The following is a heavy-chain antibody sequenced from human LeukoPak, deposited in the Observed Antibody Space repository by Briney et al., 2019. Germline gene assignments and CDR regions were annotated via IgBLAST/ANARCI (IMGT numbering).Heavy chain of an antibody. CDR2: MSGNGGVK. V-gene: IGHV3-23*01. CDR3: AKDPTAVLASFDL. CDR1: GFTFSTYA. J-gene: IGHJ3*01. D-gene: IGHD2-8*02. Sequence: PGGSLRLSCVGSGFTFSTYAMSWVRQPAGKGPQWVAGMSGNGGVKYYADFVKGRFAISRDNSKNTLFLQMNTLRAEDTAIYYCAKDPTAVLASFDLWGKGTLVTVSS.